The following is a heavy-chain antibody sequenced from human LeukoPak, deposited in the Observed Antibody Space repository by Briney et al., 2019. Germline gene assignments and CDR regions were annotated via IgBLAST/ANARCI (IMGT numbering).Heavy chain of an antibody. CDR1: GFTFSTYA. Sequence: GSLRLSCAASGFTFSTYAMSWVRQAPGKGLEWVSAIRGSGGSTYYADSVKGRFTISRDNSKNTLYLQMNSLRAEDTAVYYCAKDRLVATVTTTGDHDYWGQGTLVTVSS. V-gene: IGHV3-23*01. CDR3: AKDRLVATVTTTGDHDY. CDR2: IRGSGGST. J-gene: IGHJ4*02. D-gene: IGHD4-17*01.